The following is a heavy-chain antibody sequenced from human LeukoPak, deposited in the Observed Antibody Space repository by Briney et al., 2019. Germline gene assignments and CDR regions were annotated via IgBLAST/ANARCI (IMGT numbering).Heavy chain of an antibody. V-gene: IGHV4-30-4*01. CDR2: ISDSGTT. CDR1: GGSISSGDYY. CDR3: ARTAGRITMIVVVTDAFDI. D-gene: IGHD3-22*01. J-gene: IGHJ3*02. Sequence: SQTLSLTCTVSGGSISSGDYYWSWIRQPPGKALEWIGDISDSGTTYYNPSLKSRVSISVGTSKNQFSLKLNSVTAADTAVYYCARTAGRITMIVVVTDAFDIWGQGTMVTVSS.